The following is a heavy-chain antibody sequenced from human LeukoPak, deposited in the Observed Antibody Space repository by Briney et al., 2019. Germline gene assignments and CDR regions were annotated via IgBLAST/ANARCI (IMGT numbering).Heavy chain of an antibody. CDR2: MNPNSGNT. Sequence: ASVKVSCKASGYTFTSYDINRVRQATGQGLEWMGWMNPNSGNTGYAQKFQGRVTMTRNTSISTAYMELSSLRSEDTAVYYCARVRLVRGVTPFDPWGQGTLVTVSS. CDR3: ARVRLVRGVTPFDP. J-gene: IGHJ5*02. CDR1: GYTFTSYD. V-gene: IGHV1-8*01. D-gene: IGHD3-10*01.